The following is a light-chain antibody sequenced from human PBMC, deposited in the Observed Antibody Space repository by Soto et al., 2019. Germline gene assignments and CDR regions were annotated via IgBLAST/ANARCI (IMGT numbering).Light chain of an antibody. V-gene: IGLV2-18*02. CDR2: EVS. CDR3: SSYTSSNSVV. J-gene: IGLJ2*01. Sequence: QSALTQPPSVSGSPGQSVTISFTGTSTDVGSYNRVSWYQQSPGTAPKLMIYEVSYRPSGVPDRFSGSKSGNTASLTISGLQAEDEADYYCSSYTSSNSVVFGGGTKLTVL. CDR1: STDVGSYNR.